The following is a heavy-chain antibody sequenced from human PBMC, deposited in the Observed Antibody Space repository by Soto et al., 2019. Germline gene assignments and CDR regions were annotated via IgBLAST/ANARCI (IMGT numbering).Heavy chain of an antibody. J-gene: IGHJ4*02. CDR3: EKDGYSYGGSNYFDY. D-gene: IGHD5-18*01. CDR1: GFTFSNDA. V-gene: IGHV3-23*01. Sequence: EVQLLESGGGVVQPGGSLRLSCAASGFTFSNDAMSWFRQAPGKGLEWFSAICGSGDSTYYADSVKGRFTISRHNSKNTLYMQMNSLRAEDTAVYYCEKDGYSYGGSNYFDYWGQGTLVIVSS. CDR2: ICGSGDST.